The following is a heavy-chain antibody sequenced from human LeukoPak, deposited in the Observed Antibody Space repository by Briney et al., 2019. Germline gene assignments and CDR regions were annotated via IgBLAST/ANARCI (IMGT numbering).Heavy chain of an antibody. CDR1: GFTFSSYS. Sequence: PGGSLRLSCAASGFTFSSYSMNWVRQAPGKGLEWVAVISYDGSNKYYADSVKGRFTISRDNSKNTLYLQMNSLRAEDTAVYYCARDSEITIFGVVRFYYYYYMDVWGKGTTVTVSS. CDR3: ARDSEITIFGVVRFYYYYYMDV. V-gene: IGHV3-30*03. D-gene: IGHD3-3*01. CDR2: ISYDGSNK. J-gene: IGHJ6*03.